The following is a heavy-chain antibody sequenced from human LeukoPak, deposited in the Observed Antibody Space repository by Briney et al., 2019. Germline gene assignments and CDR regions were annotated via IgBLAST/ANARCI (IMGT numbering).Heavy chain of an antibody. CDR3: APYYYGSGSYSTE. J-gene: IGHJ4*02. D-gene: IGHD3-10*01. V-gene: IGHV3-11*01. CDR1: GFTFSDYY. CDR2: ISSSGSTI. Sequence: NPGGSLRLSCAASGFTFSDYYMSWIRQAPGKGLEWVSYISSSGSTIYYADSVKGRFTISRDNAKNSLYLQMNSLRAEDTAVYYCAPYYYGSGSYSTEWGQGTLVTVSS.